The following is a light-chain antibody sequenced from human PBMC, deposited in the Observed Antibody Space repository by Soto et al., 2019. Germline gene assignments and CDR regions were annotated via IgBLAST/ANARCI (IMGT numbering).Light chain of an antibody. J-gene: IGKJ2*01. V-gene: IGKV3-15*01. Sequence: EIVLTQSPATLSVSPGERVTLSCRASETLISFLAWYPQKPGKAPRLLIYGASTRATGVPARFSGSGSATDFTLTISSLQSEDLAVYYCQSYNDWPVAVGQGTKLEI. CDR1: ETLISF. CDR2: GAS. CDR3: QSYNDWPVA.